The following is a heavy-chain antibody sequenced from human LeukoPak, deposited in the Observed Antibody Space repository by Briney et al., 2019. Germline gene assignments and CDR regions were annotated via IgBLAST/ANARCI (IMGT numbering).Heavy chain of an antibody. Sequence: GGSLRLSCAASGFTFSSYEMNWVRQAPGKGLEWVSYISSSGSTIYYADSVKGRFTISRDNAKNSLYLQMNSLRAEDTAVYYCARDYYDSSGYDRRFDPWGQGTPVTVSS. D-gene: IGHD3-22*01. CDR2: ISSSGSTI. V-gene: IGHV3-48*03. CDR1: GFTFSSYE. J-gene: IGHJ5*02. CDR3: ARDYYDSSGYDRRFDP.